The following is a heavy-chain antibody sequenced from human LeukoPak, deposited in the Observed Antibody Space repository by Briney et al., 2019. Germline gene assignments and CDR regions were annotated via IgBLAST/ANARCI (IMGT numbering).Heavy chain of an antibody. CDR3: ARGKITLGSWYGFRNDAFDI. D-gene: IGHD6-13*01. J-gene: IGHJ3*02. CDR1: GGSFSGYY. Sequence: PSETLSLTCAVYGGSFSGYYWSWIRQPPGKGLEWIGEINHSGNTNYNPSLKSRVTISVDTSKNQFSLKLSSVTAADTAVYYCARGKITLGSWYGFRNDAFDIWGQGTMVTVSS. CDR2: INHSGNT. V-gene: IGHV4-34*01.